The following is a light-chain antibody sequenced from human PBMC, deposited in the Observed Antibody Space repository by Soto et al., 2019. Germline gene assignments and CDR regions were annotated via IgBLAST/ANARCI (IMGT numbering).Light chain of an antibody. CDR3: AAWDDSLSGVV. CDR1: SSNIGSNY. J-gene: IGLJ2*01. CDR2: SNN. V-gene: IGLV1-47*02. Sequence: QPVLTQSPSASGTPGQRVTFSCSGSSSNIGSNYVYWYQQLPGTAPKLLIYSNNLRPSGVPDRFSGSKSGTSASLAISGLQSEDEADYYCAAWDDSLSGVVFGGGTKVTVL.